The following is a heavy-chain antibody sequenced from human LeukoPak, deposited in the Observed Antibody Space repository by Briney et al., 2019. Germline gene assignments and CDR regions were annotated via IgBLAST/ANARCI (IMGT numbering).Heavy chain of an antibody. CDR3: ARVVGGGDFGYYFEY. V-gene: IGHV1-69*04. Sequence: GASVKVSRKPSGGTFSSYAISWVRQAPGQGLEWMGRIIPILDIANYAQKFQGRVTITADKSTSTAYMELSSLRSENTAVYYCARVVGGGDFGYYFEYWGEGTLVTVSS. CDR1: GGTFSSYA. D-gene: IGHD2-21*02. J-gene: IGHJ4*02. CDR2: IIPILDIA.